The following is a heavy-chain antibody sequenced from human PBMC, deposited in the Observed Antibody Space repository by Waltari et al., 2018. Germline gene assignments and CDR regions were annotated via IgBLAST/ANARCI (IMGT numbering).Heavy chain of an antibody. CDR1: GFTLSTRW. D-gene: IGHD6-13*01. CDR3: AMAAGTLY. V-gene: IGHV3-7*01. CDR2: INQDGREK. Sequence: EVQLVESGGGLVPPGGSLRLSCAASGFTLSTRWMSWVRQAPGKGLEGVANINQDGREKYYVDSMKGRVTISRDNAKNSLFLQMDSLRAEDTAVYFCAMAAGTLYWGQGTLVTVSS. J-gene: IGHJ4*02.